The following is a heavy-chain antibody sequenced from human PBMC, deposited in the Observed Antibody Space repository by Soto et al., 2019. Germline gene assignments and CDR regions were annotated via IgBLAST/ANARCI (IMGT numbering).Heavy chain of an antibody. CDR2: ISWDGGIT. CDR3: AKDSYDILTGQKRYFDS. V-gene: IGHV3-43*01. J-gene: IGHJ4*02. D-gene: IGHD3-9*01. CDR1: GFTFEAYT. Sequence: EVHLVESGGVVVRPGGSLRLSCAVSGFTFEAYTMHWVRQGPGKGLEWVSLISWDGGITHYADSVKGRFTIARDNGKNSLFLEMSSLRPDDTALYYCAKDSYDILTGQKRYFDSWGQGTRVTVSA.